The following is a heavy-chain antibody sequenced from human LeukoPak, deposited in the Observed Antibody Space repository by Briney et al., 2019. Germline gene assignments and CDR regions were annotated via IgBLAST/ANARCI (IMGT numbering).Heavy chain of an antibody. Sequence: GASVKVSCKASGGTFRSYAISWVRQAPGHGLELMGWINTNTGIPTYAQGFAGRFVFSLDTSVTTAYLQITRLKAEDTAVYYCARDLVSAGFDIWGQGTMVTVSS. J-gene: IGHJ3*02. CDR1: GGTFRSYA. CDR2: INTNTGIP. CDR3: ARDLVSAGFDI. V-gene: IGHV7-4-1*02. D-gene: IGHD6-6*01.